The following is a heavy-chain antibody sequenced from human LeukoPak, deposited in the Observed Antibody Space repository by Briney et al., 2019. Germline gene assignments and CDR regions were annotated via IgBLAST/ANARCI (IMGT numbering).Heavy chain of an antibody. Sequence: GGSLRLSCAASGFIFRDYTMNWVRQAPGQGLEWVSSISPSSSYIYYADSVKGRFTISRDNAKNSLYLQMDSLRAGDTAVYYSARDKNWADFYYGMDVWGQGTTVTVSS. D-gene: IGHD7-27*01. J-gene: IGHJ6*02. CDR2: ISPSSSYI. V-gene: IGHV3-21*01. CDR1: GFIFRDYT. CDR3: ARDKNWADFYYGMDV.